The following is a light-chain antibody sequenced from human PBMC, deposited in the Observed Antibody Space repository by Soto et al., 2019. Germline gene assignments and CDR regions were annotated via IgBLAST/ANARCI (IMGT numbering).Light chain of an antibody. CDR3: SSYTSSSPRV. CDR2: DVS. CDR1: SSDVGDYNY. V-gene: IGLV2-14*01. J-gene: IGLJ1*01. Sequence: QSALTQPASVSGSPGQSITISCTGTSSDVGDYNYVSWYQQHPGKAPKLMIFDVSNRPSGVSNRFSGSKSGNTASLTISGLQAEEEADYYCSSYTSSSPRVFGTGTKVTVL.